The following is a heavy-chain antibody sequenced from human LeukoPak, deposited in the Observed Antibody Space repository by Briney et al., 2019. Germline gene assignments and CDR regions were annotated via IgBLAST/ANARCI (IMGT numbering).Heavy chain of an antibody. D-gene: IGHD3-22*01. CDR2: IYYSGST. V-gene: IGHV4-59*01. CDR3: ATDARKERYYDSSGSQRDWYFDL. Sequence: PSETLSLTCTVSGGSISSYYWSWIRQPPGKGLEWIGYIYYSGSTNYNPSLKSRVTISVDTSKNQFSLKLSSVTAADTAVYYCATDARKERYYDSSGSQRDWYFDLWGRGTLVTVSS. CDR1: GGSISSYY. J-gene: IGHJ2*01.